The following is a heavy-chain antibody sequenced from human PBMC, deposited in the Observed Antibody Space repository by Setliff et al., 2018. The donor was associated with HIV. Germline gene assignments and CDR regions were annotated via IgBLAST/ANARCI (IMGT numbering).Heavy chain of an antibody. D-gene: IGHD6-13*01. Sequence: SETLSLTCAVYGGSFSDYSWNWIRQPPGKGLEWIGEIFHSGSTNYNPSLKSRVTISIDKSKNHFSLKLSSVTAADTAVYYCASQFTSSWVYNWFDPWGQGTLVTVSS. CDR3: ASQFTSSWVYNWFDP. J-gene: IGHJ5*02. V-gene: IGHV4-34*12. CDR2: IFHSGST. CDR1: GGSFSDYS.